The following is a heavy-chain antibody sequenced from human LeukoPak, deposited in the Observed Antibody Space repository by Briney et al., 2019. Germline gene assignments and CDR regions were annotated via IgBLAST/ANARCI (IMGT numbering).Heavy chain of an antibody. Sequence: GGSLRLSCAASGFTFSSYAMSWVRQAPGKGLEWVSAISGSGGSTYYADSVKGRFTISRDNSKNTLYLQMNSLRAEDTAVYYCAKDGGITMIVVAPPGYFDLWGRGTLVTVSS. CDR2: ISGSGGST. CDR1: GFTFSSYA. J-gene: IGHJ2*01. CDR3: AKDGGITMIVVAPPGYFDL. V-gene: IGHV3-23*01. D-gene: IGHD3-22*01.